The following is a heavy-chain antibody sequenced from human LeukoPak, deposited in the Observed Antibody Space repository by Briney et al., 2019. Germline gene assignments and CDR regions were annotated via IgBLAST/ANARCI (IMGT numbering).Heavy chain of an antibody. V-gene: IGHV1-46*01. Sequence: ASVKVSCKASGYTFTSYYMHWVRQAPGQGLEWMGLINPNGGSTTYAQKFQGRVTITRDTSTNTVYMELSSLRSEDTAVYSCARAAGDSYGYRYYFDCWGQGTLVTVSS. J-gene: IGHJ4*02. CDR1: GYTFTSYY. CDR3: ARAAGDSYGYRYYFDC. CDR2: INPNGGST. D-gene: IGHD5-18*01.